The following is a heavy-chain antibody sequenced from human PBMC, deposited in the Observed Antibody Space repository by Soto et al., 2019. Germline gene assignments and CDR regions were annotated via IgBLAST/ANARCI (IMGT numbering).Heavy chain of an antibody. D-gene: IGHD3-3*01. Sequence: SETLSLTCAVYGWSFSCYYWSWIRQPPGKGLEWIGEINHSGSTNYNPSLKSRVTISVDTSKNQFSLKLSSVTAADTAVYYCARVPFRSRPVAFDYWGQGTLVTVSS. V-gene: IGHV4-34*01. CDR2: INHSGST. CDR1: GWSFSCYY. J-gene: IGHJ4*02. CDR3: ARVPFRSRPVAFDY.